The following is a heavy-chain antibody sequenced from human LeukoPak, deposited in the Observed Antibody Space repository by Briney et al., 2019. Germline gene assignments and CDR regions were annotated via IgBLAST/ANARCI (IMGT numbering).Heavy chain of an antibody. J-gene: IGHJ3*02. CDR2: IYYRGNT. CDR3: ARVSVVVTATEGREDSFDI. Sequence: SETLSLTCAVSGGSISRYYWSCIRQPPGKGLEWIGYIYYRGNTNYNPSLKSRVTISVDTSKNQFSLKVISVTAADTAVYYCARVSVVVTATEGREDSFDIWGQGTMVTVSS. D-gene: IGHD2-21*02. V-gene: IGHV4-59*01. CDR1: GGSISRYY.